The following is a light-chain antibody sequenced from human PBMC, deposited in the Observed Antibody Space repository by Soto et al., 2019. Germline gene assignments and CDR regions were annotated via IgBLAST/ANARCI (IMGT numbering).Light chain of an antibody. J-gene: IGLJ2*01. CDR1: SSDVGGYDY. CDR3: SSYAGSNNYVI. V-gene: IGLV2-8*01. Sequence: QSALTQSPSASGSPGQSVTISCTGTSSDVGGYDYVSWYQQHPGKAPKLMIYEVSKRPSGVPDRFSGSKSGKTASLTVSGLQAEDEADYYCSSYAGSNNYVIFGGGTKLTVL. CDR2: EVS.